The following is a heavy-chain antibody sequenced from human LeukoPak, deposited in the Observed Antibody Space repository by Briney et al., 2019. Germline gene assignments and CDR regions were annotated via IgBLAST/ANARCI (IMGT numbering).Heavy chain of an antibody. V-gene: IGHV3-53*01. CDR1: GFTVSSNY. CDR2: IYSGGST. Sequence: GGSLRLSCAASGFTVSSNYMSWVRQAPGKGLEWVSVIYSGGSTYYADSVKGRFTISRDNAKNSLYLQMNSLRAEDTAVYYCARWCTNGVCYSDAFDIWGQGTMVTVSS. CDR3: ARWCTNGVCYSDAFDI. D-gene: IGHD2-8*01. J-gene: IGHJ3*02.